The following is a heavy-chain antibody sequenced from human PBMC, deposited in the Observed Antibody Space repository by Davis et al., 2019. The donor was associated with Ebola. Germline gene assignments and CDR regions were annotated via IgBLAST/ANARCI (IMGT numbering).Heavy chain of an antibody. Sequence: ASVKVSCKVSGYTLTELSMHWVRQAPGKGLEWMGGFDPEDGETIYAQKFQGRVTMTEDTSTDTAYMELSSLRSEDTAVYYCATGAMVAHLFDYWGQGTLVTVSS. CDR3: ATGAMVAHLFDY. V-gene: IGHV1-24*01. J-gene: IGHJ4*02. D-gene: IGHD5-18*01. CDR1: GYTLTELS. CDR2: FDPEDGET.